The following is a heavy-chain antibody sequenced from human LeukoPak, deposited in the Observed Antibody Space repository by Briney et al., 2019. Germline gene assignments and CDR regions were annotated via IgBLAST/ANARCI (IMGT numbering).Heavy chain of an antibody. D-gene: IGHD2-15*01. V-gene: IGHV3-23*01. J-gene: IGHJ4*02. CDR2: ISASGGGT. Sequence: PGGSLRLSCAASGFTFSDYALSWVRQAPGKGLEWVSAISASGGGTYYADSVKGRFTISRDNSKNTLYLQMNSLRAEDTAVYYCAKAEIGVAAVGYWGQGTLVTVSS. CDR1: GFTFSDYA. CDR3: AKAEIGVAAVGY.